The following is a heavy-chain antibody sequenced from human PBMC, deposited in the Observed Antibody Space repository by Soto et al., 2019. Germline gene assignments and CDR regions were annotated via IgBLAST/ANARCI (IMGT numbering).Heavy chain of an antibody. J-gene: IGHJ4*02. V-gene: IGHV4-59*01. CDR2: ICYSDIT. D-gene: IGHD6-13*01. CDR1: GRSFSSFR. CDR3: ATGEYSNSWTNDCYEY. Sequence: SESVSLTCIVAGRSFSSFRWRWMRHHPGKGLEWIGYICYSDITNYNPSLKSRVTISVDTTKNQFSLKLSSVTAADTAVYYCATGEYSNSWTNDCYEYWRQGALVTVPS.